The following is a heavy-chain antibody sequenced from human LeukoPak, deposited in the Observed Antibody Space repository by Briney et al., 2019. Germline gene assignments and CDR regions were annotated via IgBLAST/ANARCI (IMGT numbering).Heavy chain of an antibody. V-gene: IGHV3-48*02. D-gene: IGHD3-10*01. CDR2: ISSSSDAI. CDR1: GFTFNTYS. Sequence: GGSLRLSCAASGFTFNTYSMTWVRQAPGKGLEWLSYISSSSDAIWYADSVKGRFTVSRDNAKNSLYLHMNSLRDEDTAVYYCARENWFKFDYWGQGSLVTVSS. J-gene: IGHJ4*02. CDR3: ARENWFKFDY.